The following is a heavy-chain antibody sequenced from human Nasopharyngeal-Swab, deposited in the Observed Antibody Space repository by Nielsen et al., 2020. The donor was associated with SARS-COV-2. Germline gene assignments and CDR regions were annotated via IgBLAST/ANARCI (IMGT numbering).Heavy chain of an antibody. J-gene: IGHJ4*02. V-gene: IGHV4-34*01. D-gene: IGHD6-13*01. CDR2: INHSGST. CDR3: ARGIVVESSSWYPSDFDY. CDR1: GGSFSGYY. Sequence: SETLSLTCAVYGGSFSGYYWSWIRQPPGKGLEWIGEINHSGSTNYNPSLKSRVTISVDTSKNQFSLKLNSVTAADTAVYYCARGIVVESSSWYPSDFDYWGQGTLVTVSS.